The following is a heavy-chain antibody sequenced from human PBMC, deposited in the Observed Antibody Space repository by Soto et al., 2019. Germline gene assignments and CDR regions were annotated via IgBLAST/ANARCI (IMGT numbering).Heavy chain of an antibody. CDR2: IIPIFGTA. Sequence: QVQLVQSGAEVKKPGSSVKVSCKASGGTFSSYAISWVRQAPGQGLEWVGGIIPIFGTANYAQKFQGRVTITADESTSTAYMELSSLRSEDTAVYYCARETENNYYDSSGYYSLCYWGQGTLVTVSS. CDR1: GGTFSSYA. D-gene: IGHD3-22*01. CDR3: ARETENNYYDSSGYYSLCY. J-gene: IGHJ4*02. V-gene: IGHV1-69*01.